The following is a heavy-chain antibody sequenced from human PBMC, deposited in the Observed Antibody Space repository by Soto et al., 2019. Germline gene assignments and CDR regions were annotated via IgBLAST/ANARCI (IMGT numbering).Heavy chain of an antibody. CDR2: IYYSGST. J-gene: IGHJ4*02. D-gene: IGHD6-13*01. V-gene: IGHV4-59*08. Sequence: SETLSLTCTVSGGSISSYYWSWIRQPPGKGLEWIGYIYYSGSTNYNPSLKSRVTISVDTSKNQFSLKLSSVTAADTAVYYCARHAGYSSSWYLSYWGQGTLVTVSS. CDR3: ARHAGYSSSWYLSY. CDR1: GGSISSYY.